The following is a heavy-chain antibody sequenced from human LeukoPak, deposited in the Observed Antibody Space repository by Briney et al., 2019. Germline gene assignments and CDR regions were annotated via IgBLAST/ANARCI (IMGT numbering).Heavy chain of an antibody. CDR3: ASGREQHPYDFWSGYYRYHFDY. CDR1: GFTFSSYS. V-gene: IGHV3-21*01. J-gene: IGHJ4*02. CDR2: ISSSSSYI. D-gene: IGHD3-3*01. Sequence: PGGSLRLSCAASGFTFSSYSMNWVRQAPGKGLEWVSSISSSSSYIYYADSVKGRFTISRDNAKNSLYLQMNSLRAEDTAVYYCASGREQHPYDFWSGYYRYHFDYWGQGTLVTVSS.